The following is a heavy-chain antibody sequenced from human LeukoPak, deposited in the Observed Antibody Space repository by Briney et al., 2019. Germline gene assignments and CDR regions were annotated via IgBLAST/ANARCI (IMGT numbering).Heavy chain of an antibody. D-gene: IGHD4-11*01. CDR3: ARGPQSLFDY. CDR2: IKQDVTEK. Sequence: PPGSLRLSGAVSRFTFSSYWTSWVRHAPGNVLEWVANIKQDVTEKYYVDSVKGRFTISRDNAKNSLYLQMNSLRAGATAVYSCARGPQSLFDYWGQGTLVTVSS. V-gene: IGHV3-7*01. J-gene: IGHJ4*02. CDR1: RFTFSSYW.